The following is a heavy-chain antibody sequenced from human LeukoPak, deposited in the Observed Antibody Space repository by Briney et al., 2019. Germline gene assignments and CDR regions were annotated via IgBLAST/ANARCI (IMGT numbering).Heavy chain of an antibody. CDR3: ARDKGSLGFDY. J-gene: IGHJ4*02. D-gene: IGHD2-15*01. Sequence: GGSLRLSCAASGITVNTNYMSWVRQAPGKGLEWVSIIYSGGATFYADSVKGRFTISRESSKNTLWLQMNSLRAEDTAVYYCARDKGSLGFDYWGQGTLVTVSS. V-gene: IGHV3-66*02. CDR2: IYSGGAT. CDR1: GITVNTNY.